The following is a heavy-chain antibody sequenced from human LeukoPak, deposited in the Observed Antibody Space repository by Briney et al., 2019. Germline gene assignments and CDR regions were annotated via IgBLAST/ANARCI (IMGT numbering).Heavy chain of an antibody. CDR2: ISGSGVST. V-gene: IGHV3-23*01. D-gene: IGHD5-18*01. Sequence: GGTLRLSCAASGFTFRTSGMSWVRQAPGKGLEWVSAISGSGVSTYYADSVKGRFTISRDNSKNTLYLQMNSLRAEDTAVYYCAKEYGYTYGEFDYWGQGTLVTVSS. J-gene: IGHJ4*02. CDR3: AKEYGYTYGEFDY. CDR1: GFTFRTSG.